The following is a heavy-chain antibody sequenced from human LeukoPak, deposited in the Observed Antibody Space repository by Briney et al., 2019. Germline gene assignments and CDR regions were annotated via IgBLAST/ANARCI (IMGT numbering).Heavy chain of an antibody. CDR3: ARALIGYYFDY. V-gene: IGHV3-74*01. Sequence: GGSLRLSCAASGFTFSSYWMHWVRQAPGKGLVWVSRINSDGSSTSYADSVKGRFTISRDNSKNSLYLQMNSLRAEDTAVYYCARALIGYYFDYWGQGTLVTVSS. J-gene: IGHJ4*02. CDR2: INSDGSST. CDR1: GFTFSSYW. D-gene: IGHD2-8*01.